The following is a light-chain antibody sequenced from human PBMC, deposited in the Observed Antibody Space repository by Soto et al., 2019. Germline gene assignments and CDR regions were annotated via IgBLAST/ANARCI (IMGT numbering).Light chain of an antibody. V-gene: IGKV3-15*01. CDR2: GAS. Sequence: EIVVTQSPGTLSVSPGEGATLSCRASQSVSTNLAWYQQKPDQAPRLLIYGASTTATGMPARFSGSGSGTEFTLTISSLQSEDFAVYYCQQYYTWPRTFGQGTRVEIK. CDR1: QSVSTN. J-gene: IGKJ1*01. CDR3: QQYYTWPRT.